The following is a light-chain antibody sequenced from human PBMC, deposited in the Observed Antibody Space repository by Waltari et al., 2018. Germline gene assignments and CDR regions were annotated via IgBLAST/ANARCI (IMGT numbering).Light chain of an antibody. J-gene: IGLJ2*01. CDR2: DVS. CDR1: GSAVGSYVD. V-gene: IGLV2-14*03. CDR3: SSYTSSGTVI. Sequence: QSALTQPAPVSGSPGQSITISCTGTGSAVGSYVDVSWYQQHPGKGPKLMIFDVSNRPSGVSNRFSGSKSGNTASLTISGLQAEDEADYYCSSYTSSGTVIFGGGTKLTVL.